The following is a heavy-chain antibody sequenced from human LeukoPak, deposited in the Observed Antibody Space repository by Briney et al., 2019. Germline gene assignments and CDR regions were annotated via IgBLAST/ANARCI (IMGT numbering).Heavy chain of an antibody. V-gene: IGHV3-23*01. CDR2: ITGSGSGA. Sequence: QAGGSLRLSCTASGFTFSSYAMTWVRQPAGMGLQWVSSITGSGSGAYYADSVKGRVTISRDNSKKTLFLQMDSLRPEDAAMYYCAKVRGEDVHVQDDFDYWGQGTLVTVSS. J-gene: IGHJ4*02. D-gene: IGHD2-21*01. CDR1: GFTFSSYA. CDR3: AKVRGEDVHVQDDFDY.